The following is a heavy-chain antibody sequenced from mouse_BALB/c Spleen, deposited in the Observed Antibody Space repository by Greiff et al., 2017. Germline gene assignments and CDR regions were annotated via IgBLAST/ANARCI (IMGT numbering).Heavy chain of an antibody. J-gene: IGHJ1*01. CDR2: ISSGGSYT. V-gene: IGHV5-9-4*01. Sequence: DVQLVESGGGLVKPGGSLKLSCAASGFTFSSYAMSWVRQSPEKRLEWVAEISSGGSYTYYPDTVTGRFTISRDNAKNTLYLEMSSLRSEDTAMYYCARHYGSSYRYFDVWGAGTTVTVSS. D-gene: IGHD1-1*01. CDR1: GFTFSSYA. CDR3: ARHYGSSYRYFDV.